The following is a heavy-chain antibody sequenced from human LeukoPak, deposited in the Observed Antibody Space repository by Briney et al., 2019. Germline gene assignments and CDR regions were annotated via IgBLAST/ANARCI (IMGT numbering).Heavy chain of an antibody. J-gene: IGHJ6*02. CDR3: ARESSGSYHYYYYYGMDV. Sequence: GASVKLSCKASGYAFTSYGVSWVRQALGQGLEWMGWISAYNGNTDYAQKLQCRVTMTTDTSKSTAYMELRSLRSDDTAVYYCARESSGSYHYYYYYGMDVWGQGTTVTVSS. CDR1: GYAFTSYG. V-gene: IGHV1-18*01. CDR2: ISAYNGNT. D-gene: IGHD1-26*01.